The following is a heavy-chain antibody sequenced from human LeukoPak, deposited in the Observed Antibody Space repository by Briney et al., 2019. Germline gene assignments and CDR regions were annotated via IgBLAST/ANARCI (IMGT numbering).Heavy chain of an antibody. D-gene: IGHD2-15*01. Sequence: GGSLRLSCTASGFTFSNYAMHWVHQAPGKGLEYVSAISTNGGATYYANSVKGRFTISRDNSKNTLYLQMGSLTSEDMAVYYCARGRGSSAKDYWGQGTLVTVSS. CDR3: ARGRGSSAKDY. CDR1: GFTFSNYA. CDR2: ISTNGGAT. V-gene: IGHV3-64*01. J-gene: IGHJ4*02.